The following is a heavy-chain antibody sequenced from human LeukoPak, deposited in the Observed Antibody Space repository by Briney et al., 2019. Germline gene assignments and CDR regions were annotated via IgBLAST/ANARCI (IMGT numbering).Heavy chain of an antibody. CDR1: GFIFSNYA. D-gene: IGHD6-19*01. V-gene: IGHV3-30*02. CDR3: ATETPDTSGSKLDY. Sequence: GGSLRLSCAASGFIFSNYAMHWVRQAAGKGLEWVAYIRYDGSRKYYADSVNGRFTISRDNSKNTLYLQVHSLRGEDTAVYYCATETPDTSGSKLDYWGQGTLFTVSS. J-gene: IGHJ4*02. CDR2: IRYDGSRK.